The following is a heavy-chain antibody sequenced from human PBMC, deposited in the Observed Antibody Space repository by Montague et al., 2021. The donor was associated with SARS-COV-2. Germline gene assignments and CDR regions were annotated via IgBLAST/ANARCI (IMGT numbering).Heavy chain of an antibody. D-gene: IGHD2-15*01. J-gene: IGHJ6*02. V-gene: IGHV4-34*01. CDR2: ANDSGRT. CDR1: GGSFSGYY. CDR3: ARGYCSGSVCYYYYGMDV. Sequence: SETLSLTCAVYGGSFSGYYWSWFSQPPVRGREWFGEANDSGRTNYNPSPKGRVTISLDTSKNQFSLRVSSVTAAEKAVYYCARGYCSGSVCYYYYGMDVWGQGTLVTVSS.